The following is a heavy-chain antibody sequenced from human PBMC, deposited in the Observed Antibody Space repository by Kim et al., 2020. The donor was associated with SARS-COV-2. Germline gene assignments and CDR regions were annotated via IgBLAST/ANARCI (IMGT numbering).Heavy chain of an antibody. CDR3: AKDRMVRGVTYYYGMDV. CDR2: ISGSGGST. Sequence: GGSLRLSCAASGFTFSSYAMSWVRQAPGKGLEWVSAISGSGGSTYYADSVKGRFTISRDNSKNTLYLQMNSLRAEDTAVYYCAKDRMVRGVTYYYGMDVWGQGTTVTVSS. D-gene: IGHD3-10*01. J-gene: IGHJ6*02. V-gene: IGHV3-23*01. CDR1: GFTFSSYA.